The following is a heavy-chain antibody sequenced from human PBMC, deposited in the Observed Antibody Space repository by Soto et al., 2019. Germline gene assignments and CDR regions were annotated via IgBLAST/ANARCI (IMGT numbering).Heavy chain of an antibody. D-gene: IGHD3-16*01. CDR1: GYIIKNYW. V-gene: IGHV5-51*01. J-gene: IGHJ4*02. CDR3: FRGGVTSRTFDY. Sequence: PGESLKISCKASGYIIKNYWIGWVRQMPGQGLEWMGIIFPDDSDTRYSPSFQGHVTLSVDKSISTAYVQWSSLKASDIAIYYCFRGGVTSRTFDYWGQGTLVTVSS. CDR2: IFPDDSDT.